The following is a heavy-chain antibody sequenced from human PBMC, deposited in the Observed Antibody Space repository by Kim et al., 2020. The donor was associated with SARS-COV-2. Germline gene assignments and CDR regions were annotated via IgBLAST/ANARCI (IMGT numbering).Heavy chain of an antibody. CDR3: ARDELWFGELLFYYYGMDV. CDR1: GFTFSSYW. V-gene: IGHV3-74*01. J-gene: IGHJ6*02. CDR2: INSDGSST. Sequence: GGSLRLSCVASGFTFSSYWMHWVRQAPGKGLVWVSRINSDGSSTSYADSVKGRFTISRDNAKNTLYLQMNSLRAEDTAVYYCARDELWFGELLFYYYGMDVWGQGTTVTVSS. D-gene: IGHD3-10*01.